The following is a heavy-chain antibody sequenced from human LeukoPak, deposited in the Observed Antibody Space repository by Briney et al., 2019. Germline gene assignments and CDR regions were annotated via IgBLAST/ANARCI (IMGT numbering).Heavy chain of an antibody. Sequence: SQTLSLTCTVSGGSISSGGYYWSWLRQHPGMGLEWIGYIYYSGSTYYNPSLKSRVTISVDTSKNQFSLKLSSVTAADTAVYYCAREPYYYDSSGAFDIWGQGTMVTVSS. V-gene: IGHV4-31*03. CDR1: GGSISSGGYY. CDR2: IYYSGST. D-gene: IGHD3-22*01. CDR3: AREPYYYDSSGAFDI. J-gene: IGHJ3*02.